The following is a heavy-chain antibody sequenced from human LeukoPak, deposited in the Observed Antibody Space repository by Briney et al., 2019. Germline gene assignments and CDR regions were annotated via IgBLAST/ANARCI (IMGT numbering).Heavy chain of an antibody. V-gene: IGHV3-74*01. Sequence: GGSLRLSCAASGFTSSSYWMHWVRQAPGKGLVWVSRINSDGSSTSYADSVKGRFTISRDNAKNTLYLQMNSLRAEDTAVYYCAKDRSHSQWLGAFDIWGQGTMVTVSS. CDR3: AKDRSHSQWLGAFDI. D-gene: IGHD6-19*01. CDR2: INSDGSST. J-gene: IGHJ3*02. CDR1: GFTSSSYW.